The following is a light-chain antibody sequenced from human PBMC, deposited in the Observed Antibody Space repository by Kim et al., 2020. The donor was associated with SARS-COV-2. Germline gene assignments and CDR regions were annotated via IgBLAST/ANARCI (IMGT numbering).Light chain of an antibody. CDR3: QQYKDWPRT. V-gene: IGKV3-15*01. J-gene: IGKJ1*01. Sequence: VSPGERATLSCGASQSISLSLAWYQQKPGQAPRLLIYGALSRATGIPARFNGSVSGTEFTLTISSLQSEDFAVYHCQQYKDWPRTFGQGTKVDIK. CDR1: QSISLS. CDR2: GAL.